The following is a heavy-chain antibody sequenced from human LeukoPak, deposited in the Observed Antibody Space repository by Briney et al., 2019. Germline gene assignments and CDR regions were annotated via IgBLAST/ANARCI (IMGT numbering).Heavy chain of an antibody. Sequence: PGGSLRLSCTASGFTFSTYAMTWVRQAPGKGREWVSVISHGGDSAWYADSVKGRFTISRDKSKSTMFLQMNSLRADDTAIYYCAKGRSGWYEGLDYGGEGSLVTVSA. J-gene: IGHJ4*02. D-gene: IGHD6-19*01. CDR3: AKGRSGWYEGLDY. CDR2: ISHGGDSA. V-gene: IGHV3-23*01. CDR1: GFTFSTYA.